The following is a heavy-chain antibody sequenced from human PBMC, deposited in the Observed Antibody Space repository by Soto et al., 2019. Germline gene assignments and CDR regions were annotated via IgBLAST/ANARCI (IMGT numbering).Heavy chain of an antibody. CDR1: GYTFTSYG. CDR2: ISAYNGNT. J-gene: IGHJ3*02. D-gene: IGHD2-15*01. V-gene: IGHV1-18*01. Sequence: GASVKVSCKASGYTFTSYGISWGRQAPGQGLEWMGWISAYNGNTNYAQKLQGRVTMTTDTSTSTAYMELRSLRSDDTAVYYCARDINPVEYIVVVVAATPAHAYDIWGQGTMVTVSS. CDR3: ARDINPVEYIVVVVAATPAHAYDI.